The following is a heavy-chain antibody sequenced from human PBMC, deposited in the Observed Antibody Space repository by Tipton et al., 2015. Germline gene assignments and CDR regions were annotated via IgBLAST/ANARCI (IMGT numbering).Heavy chain of an antibody. V-gene: IGHV1-18*01. CDR2: ISAYNGNT. CDR3: ARAGGYFSPYDLWFFDL. D-gene: IGHD3-22*01. J-gene: IGHJ2*01. Sequence: QVQLVQSGAEVKKPGASVKVSCKASGYTFTSYGISWVRQAPGQGLEWMGWISAYNGNTNYAQKLQGRVTMTTDTSTSTAYMELRNLRPDDTAVYFCARAGGYFSPYDLWFFDLWGRGTQVTVSS. CDR1: GYTFTSYG.